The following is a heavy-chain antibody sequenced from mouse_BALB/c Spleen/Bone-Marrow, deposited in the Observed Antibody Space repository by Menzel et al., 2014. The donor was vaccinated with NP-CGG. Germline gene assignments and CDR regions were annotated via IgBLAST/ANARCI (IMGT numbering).Heavy chain of an antibody. CDR3: ARGGISVDY. CDR1: GYAFSTYW. CDR2: IYPGDGDT. V-gene: IGHV1-80*01. J-gene: IGHJ2*01. Sequence: QVQLQQSGAELVRPGSSVKISCKSSGYAFSTYWINWVKQRPGQGLEWIGQIYPGDGDTDFNGKFKGKATLTADRSSNTAYMEFSSLTSEDSAVYFCARGGISVDYWGQGTTHTVSS.